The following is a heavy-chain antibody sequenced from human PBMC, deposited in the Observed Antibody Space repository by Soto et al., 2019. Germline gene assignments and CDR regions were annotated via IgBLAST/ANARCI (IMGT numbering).Heavy chain of an antibody. CDR2: IYPGDSDT. D-gene: IGHD4-17*01. Sequence: GESLKISCKGSGYSFTSYWIGWVRQMPGKGLEWMGIIYPGDSDTRYSPSFQGQVTISADKSISTAYLQWSSLKASDTAMYYCARAPRDYGDYVEYFQHWGQGTLVTVSS. CDR1: GYSFTSYW. J-gene: IGHJ1*01. CDR3: ARAPRDYGDYVEYFQH. V-gene: IGHV5-51*01.